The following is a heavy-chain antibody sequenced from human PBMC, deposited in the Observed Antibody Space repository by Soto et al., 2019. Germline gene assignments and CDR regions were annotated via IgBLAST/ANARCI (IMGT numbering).Heavy chain of an antibody. J-gene: IGHJ4*02. CDR1: GFTFSNYG. Sequence: QVQLVESEGGVVQPGRSLRLSCTASGFTFSNYGMHWVRQAPGKGLEWVTVISYDVNVAYYADSVKGRFTSSRVNSKNTLYLQMNSLRTEDTAVYYCAKEGPITNWYFDYWGQGTLVTVSS. V-gene: IGHV3-30*18. CDR3: AKEGPITNWYFDY. CDR2: ISYDVNVA. D-gene: IGHD1-1*01.